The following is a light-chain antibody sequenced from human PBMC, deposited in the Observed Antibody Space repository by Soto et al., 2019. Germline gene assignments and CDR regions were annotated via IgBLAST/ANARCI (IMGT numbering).Light chain of an antibody. CDR3: ASFPTSTYYV. Sequence: QSALTQPASVSGSPGQSITISCTETSSDVGIYNYVSWYQQQPGKAPKLMIYDVSSRPSGVSNRFSGSKSGNTASLTISGLKVEEEADYYCASFPTSTYYVFGAGTKLTVL. J-gene: IGLJ1*01. CDR2: DVS. CDR1: SSDVGIYNY. V-gene: IGLV2-14*01.